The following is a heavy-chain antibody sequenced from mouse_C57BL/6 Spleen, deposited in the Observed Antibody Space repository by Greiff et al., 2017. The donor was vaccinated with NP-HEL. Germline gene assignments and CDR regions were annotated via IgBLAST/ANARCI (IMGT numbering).Heavy chain of an antibody. J-gene: IGHJ2*01. D-gene: IGHD2-14*01. Sequence: QVQLQPPGAELLKPGASVKLSCKATGYTFTGYWIEWVKQRPGHGLEWIGEILPGSGSTNYNEKFKGKATFTADTSSNTAYMQLIGQTTEDSAIYYWARQRYSRYFDYWGQGTTLTVSS. V-gene: IGHV1-9*01. CDR2: ILPGSGST. CDR3: ARQRYSRYFDY. CDR1: GYTFTGYW.